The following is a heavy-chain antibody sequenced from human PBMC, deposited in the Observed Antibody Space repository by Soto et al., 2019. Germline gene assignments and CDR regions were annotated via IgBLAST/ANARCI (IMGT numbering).Heavy chain of an antibody. CDR2: ISSSGSTI. V-gene: IGHV3-48*02. Sequence: PGGSLRLSCAASGFTFSSYSMNWVRQAPGKGLEWVSYISSSGSTIYYADSVKGRFTISRDNAKNSLYLQMNSLRDEDTAVYYCARGDYDSSGYYWTFDYGGPGALVTVSS. CDR1: GFTFSSYS. CDR3: ARGDYDSSGYYWTFDY. D-gene: IGHD3-22*01. J-gene: IGHJ4*02.